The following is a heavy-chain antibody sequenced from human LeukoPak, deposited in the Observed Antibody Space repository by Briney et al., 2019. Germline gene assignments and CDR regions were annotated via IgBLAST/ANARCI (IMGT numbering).Heavy chain of an antibody. Sequence: PSETLSLTCTVSGDPISSGDHYWSWIRQPPGKGLEWIGYIYYSGSTYSNPSLKSRLTMSVDTSKNQFSPNLRYVTAADTAVYYCARDPIAARAPIDYWGQGTLVTVSS. V-gene: IGHV4-30-4*08. CDR1: GDPISSGDHY. J-gene: IGHJ4*02. CDR2: IYYSGST. D-gene: IGHD6-6*01. CDR3: ARDPIAARAPIDY.